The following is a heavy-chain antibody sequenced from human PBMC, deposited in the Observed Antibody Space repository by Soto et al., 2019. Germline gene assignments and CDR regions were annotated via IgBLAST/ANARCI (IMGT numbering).Heavy chain of an antibody. CDR1: GFTFSSYG. J-gene: IGHJ4*02. V-gene: IGHV3-30*18. D-gene: IGHD4-17*01. Sequence: GGSLRLSCAASGFTFSSYGMHWVRQAPGKGLEWVAVISYDGSNKYYADSVKGRFTISRDNSKNTPYLQMNSLRAEDTAVYYCAKGPDYGDFPFDYWGQGTLVTVSS. CDR3: AKGPDYGDFPFDY. CDR2: ISYDGSNK.